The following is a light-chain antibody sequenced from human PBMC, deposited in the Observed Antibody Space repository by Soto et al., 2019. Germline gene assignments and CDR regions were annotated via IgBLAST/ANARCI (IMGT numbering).Light chain of an antibody. Sequence: DIQMTQSPSSVSASIGDRVTITCRASQDISDSVVWYQQTPGKAPKLLIYLASNLQSGVPSRFSGSGSGTEFTLTISSLQPEDFATDYCQQTHNFPRTFGGGTKVEIK. CDR3: QQTHNFPRT. CDR2: LAS. CDR1: QDISDS. J-gene: IGKJ4*01. V-gene: IGKV1-12*01.